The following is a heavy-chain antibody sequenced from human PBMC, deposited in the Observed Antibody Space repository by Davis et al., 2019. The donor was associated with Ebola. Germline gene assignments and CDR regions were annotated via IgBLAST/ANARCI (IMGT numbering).Heavy chain of an antibody. J-gene: IGHJ4*02. CDR2: IYTSGRT. Sequence: PGGSLRLSCTVSGGSISSHSWSWIRQPAGKGLEWIGRIYTSGRTNYNPSLKSRVTMSVDTSKNQFSLRLSSVTAADTAVYYCVRDGCPGGSCYCGDYWGQGTLVTVSS. V-gene: IGHV4-4*07. D-gene: IGHD2-15*01. CDR3: VRDGCPGGSCYCGDY. CDR1: GGSISSHS.